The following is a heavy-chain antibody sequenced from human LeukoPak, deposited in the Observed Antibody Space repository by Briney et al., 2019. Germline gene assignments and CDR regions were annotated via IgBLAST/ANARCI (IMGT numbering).Heavy chain of an antibody. V-gene: IGHV4-34*01. Sequence: SETLSLTCAVYGGSLSGYYWSWIRQPPGKGLEWIGEINHSGSTNYNPSLKSRLTISIDTSKNQLSLKLTSVTAADTALYYCASLHPYNSDNWFDPWGQGTLVTVSS. D-gene: IGHD6-19*01. CDR2: INHSGST. CDR1: GGSLSGYY. CDR3: ASLHPYNSDNWFDP. J-gene: IGHJ5*02.